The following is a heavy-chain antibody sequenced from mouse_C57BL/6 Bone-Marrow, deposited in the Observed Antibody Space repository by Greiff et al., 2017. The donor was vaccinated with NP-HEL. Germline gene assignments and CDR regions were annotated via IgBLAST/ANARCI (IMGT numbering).Heavy chain of an antibody. CDR1: GFTFSDYG. D-gene: IGHD2-4*01. J-gene: IGHJ1*03. Sequence: EVHLVESGGGLVQPGGSLKLSCAASGFTFSDYGMAWVRQAPRKGPEWVAFISNLAYSIYYADTVTGRFTISRENAKITLYLEMSSLRSEDTAMYYCARHRGLRWYFDVWGTGTTVTVSS. V-gene: IGHV5-15*01. CDR3: ARHRGLRWYFDV. CDR2: ISNLAYSI.